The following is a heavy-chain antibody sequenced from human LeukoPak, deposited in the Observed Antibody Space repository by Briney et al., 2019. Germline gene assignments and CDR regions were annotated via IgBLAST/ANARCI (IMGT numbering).Heavy chain of an antibody. V-gene: IGHV3-48*01. J-gene: IGHJ6*03. CDR1: GFKFSHYS. CDR3: ARDPYSGGYGDYYYYYMDV. CDR2: ISSSSSTI. D-gene: IGHD1-26*01. Sequence: GGSLRLSCVASGFKFSHYSMNWVRQAPGKGLEWISYISSSSSTIYDADSVKGRFTISRDSAKNSLYLQMNSLRAEDTAVYYCARDPYSGGYGDYYYYYMDVWGKGTTVTISS.